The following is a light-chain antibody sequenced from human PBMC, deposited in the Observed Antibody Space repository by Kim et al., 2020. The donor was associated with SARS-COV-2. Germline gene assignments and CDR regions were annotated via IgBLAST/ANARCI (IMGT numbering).Light chain of an antibody. CDR2: WAS. CDR3: QQYYSSPLT. V-gene: IGKV4-1*01. J-gene: IGKJ4*01. CDR1: QSVLCSSNNANY. Sequence: ATHNCKASQSVLCSSNNANYLAWYQQKPGQPPKLLIYWASTRESGVPDRFSGGGSGTDFTLTISSLQAEDVAVYYCQQYYSSPLTFGGGTKVDIK.